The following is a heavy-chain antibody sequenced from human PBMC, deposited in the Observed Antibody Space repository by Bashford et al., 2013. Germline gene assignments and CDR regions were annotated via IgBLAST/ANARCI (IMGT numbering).Heavy chain of an antibody. CDR3: ARIGRNGFHFDS. CDR2: IDWDDDK. Sequence: SGPTLVKPTQTLTLTCTFSGFSLSTTGMRVSWIRQPPGKALEWLARIDWDDDKFYSTSLRTRLTISKDTSKNQVGLIMTNMDPVDTATYYCARIGRNGFHFDSWGQGTLVTVSS. V-gene: IGHV2-70*04. D-gene: IGHD3-3*01. J-gene: IGHJ4*02. CDR1: GFSLSTTGMR.